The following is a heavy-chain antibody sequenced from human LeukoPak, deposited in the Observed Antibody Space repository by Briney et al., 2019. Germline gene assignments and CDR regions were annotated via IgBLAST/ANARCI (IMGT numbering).Heavy chain of an antibody. J-gene: IGHJ4*02. D-gene: IGHD6-19*01. CDR1: GFTFSSYS. Sequence: GGTLRLSCAASGFTFSSYSMNWVRQAPGKGLEWASYISSSSSTIYYADSVKGRFTISRDNAKNSLYLQMNSLRAEDTAVYYCARDRQWGSGWYGYYFDYWGQGTLVTVSS. CDR2: ISSSSSTI. V-gene: IGHV3-48*01. CDR3: ARDRQWGSGWYGYYFDY.